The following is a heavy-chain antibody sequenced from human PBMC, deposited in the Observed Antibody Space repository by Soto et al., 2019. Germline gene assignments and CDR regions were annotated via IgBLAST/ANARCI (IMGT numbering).Heavy chain of an antibody. CDR2: ISGSGGST. CDR3: AMSSPDPVAPFDY. CDR1: GFTFSSYA. J-gene: IGHJ4*02. Sequence: EVQLLESGGGLVQPGGSLRLSCAASGFTFSSYAMSWVRQAPGEGLEWVSAISGSGGSTYYADSVKGRFTISRDNSKNTLYLQMNSLRAEDTAVYYCAMSSPDPVAPFDYWGQGTLVTVSS. V-gene: IGHV3-23*01. D-gene: IGHD6-19*01.